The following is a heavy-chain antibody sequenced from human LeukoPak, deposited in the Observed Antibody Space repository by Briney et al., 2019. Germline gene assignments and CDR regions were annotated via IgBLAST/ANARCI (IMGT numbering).Heavy chain of an antibody. V-gene: IGHV3-23*01. Sequence: GGSLRLSCEASGFTFNTYAIYWVRQAPGKGLEWVSGICGSGGWTYYADSVKGRFTIPRDNSKNTVYLQMNSLTADDTAVYYCAKTTVGYSSGRYPGWPADCWGQGTLVTVSS. J-gene: IGHJ4*02. CDR2: ICGSGGWT. CDR3: AKTTVGYSSGRYPGWPADC. CDR1: GFTFNTYA. D-gene: IGHD6-19*01.